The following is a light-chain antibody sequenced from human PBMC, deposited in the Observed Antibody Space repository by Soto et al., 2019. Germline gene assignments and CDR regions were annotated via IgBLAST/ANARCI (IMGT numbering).Light chain of an antibody. Sequence: DKVMTQSPATLSVATGERPTLSYRASQSVISNLAWYQQKPGQPPRLLIYGASSRATGIPDRFSGSGSGTDFTLTISSLQPEDFATYYCQQSYSTPPLTVGGGTKGVIK. CDR3: QQSYSTPPLT. CDR2: GAS. CDR1: QSVISN. V-gene: IGKV3D-15*01. J-gene: IGKJ4*01.